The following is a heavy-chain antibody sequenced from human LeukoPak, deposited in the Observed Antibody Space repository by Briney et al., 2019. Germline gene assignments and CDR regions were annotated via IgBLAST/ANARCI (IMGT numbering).Heavy chain of an antibody. CDR2: ISAYNGNT. Sequence: GASVKVSCKASGYTFTKYGVSWMRQAPGQGLEWVGWISAYNGNTKYAQKLQGRVTMTTDTSTTTAYMEVRSLRSDDTAVYYCARGSPYSSSWYGDYWGQGTLVTVSS. CDR3: ARGSPYSSSWYGDY. V-gene: IGHV1-18*01. D-gene: IGHD6-13*01. J-gene: IGHJ4*02. CDR1: GYTFTKYG.